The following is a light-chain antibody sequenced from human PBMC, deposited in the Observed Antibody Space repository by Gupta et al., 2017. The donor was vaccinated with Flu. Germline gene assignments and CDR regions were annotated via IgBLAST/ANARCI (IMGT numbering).Light chain of an antibody. V-gene: IGLV2-14*03. Sequence: QSALTQHASVSGSPGQSMPICCTGSSSDVGGYNYVYWYQQHPGKVHKVMIYGVSKRPSGVSNPFSGSKSGNTASLTISGGQVEDDADYDCSSYSSDTWVFGGGTKLTVL. CDR3: SSYSSDTWV. J-gene: IGLJ3*02. CDR2: GVS. CDR1: SSDVGGYNY.